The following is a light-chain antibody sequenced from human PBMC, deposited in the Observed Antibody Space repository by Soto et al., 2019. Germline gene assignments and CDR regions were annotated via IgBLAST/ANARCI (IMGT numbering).Light chain of an antibody. CDR1: QSVSSW. CDR3: QQYNSYTWT. Sequence: DIQITQSPSTLSASVGYRVTITFRASQSVSSWLAWYQQKPGKAPNLLIYMASRLESGVPSRFSGSGSGTEFTLTISSLQPDDFATYYCQQYNSYTWTFGQGTKVDIK. V-gene: IGKV1-5*03. J-gene: IGKJ1*01. CDR2: MAS.